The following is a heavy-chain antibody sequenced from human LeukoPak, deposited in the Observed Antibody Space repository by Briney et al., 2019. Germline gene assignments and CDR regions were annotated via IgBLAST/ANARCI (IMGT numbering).Heavy chain of an antibody. V-gene: IGHV3-30*02. CDR3: AKLNVWGSYRSYDAFDI. D-gene: IGHD3-16*02. CDR2: IRYDGSNK. Sequence: GGSLRLSCAASGFTFSSYAMSWVRQAPGKGLEWVAFIRYDGSNKYYADSVKGRFTISRDNSKNTLCLQMNSLRAEDTAVYYCAKLNVWGSYRSYDAFDIWGQGTMVTVSS. J-gene: IGHJ3*02. CDR1: GFTFSSYA.